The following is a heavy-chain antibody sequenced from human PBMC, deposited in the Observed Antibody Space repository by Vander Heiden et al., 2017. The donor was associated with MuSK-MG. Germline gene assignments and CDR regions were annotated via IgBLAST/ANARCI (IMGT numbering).Heavy chain of an antibody. J-gene: IGHJ2*01. D-gene: IGHD1-26*01. V-gene: IGHV3-49*04. CDR1: GFTFGAYG. CDR3: TRDGGATPSYWYFDL. Sequence: VQLVASGGGLVQQGRPLRLSCTASGFTFGAYGMNWVRQDPGKGLEWLGFIRSKAYGGTTEYAASVKGRFTISRDDSKSIAYLQMNSLKTEDTAVYYCTRDGGATPSYWYFDLWGRGTLVTLAS. CDR2: IRSKAYGGTT.